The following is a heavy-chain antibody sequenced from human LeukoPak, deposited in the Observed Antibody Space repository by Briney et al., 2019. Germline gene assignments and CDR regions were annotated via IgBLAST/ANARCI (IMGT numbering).Heavy chain of an antibody. CDR1: GFTFSSYV. CDR2: ISGSGGST. Sequence: PGGSLRLSCAASGFTFSSYVMSWVRQAPGKGLEWVSAISGSGGSTYYADSVKGRLTISRDNSKNTLYPQMNSLRAEDTAVYYCAKGLPGSGYYYFDYWGQGTLVIVSS. CDR3: AKGLPGSGYYYFDY. J-gene: IGHJ4*02. D-gene: IGHD3-3*01. V-gene: IGHV3-23*01.